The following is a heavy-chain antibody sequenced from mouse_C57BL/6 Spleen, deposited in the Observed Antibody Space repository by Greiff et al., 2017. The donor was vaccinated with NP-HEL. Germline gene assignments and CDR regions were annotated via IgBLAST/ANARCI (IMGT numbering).Heavy chain of an antibody. V-gene: IGHV1-80*01. CDR3: ARDSSGYVLYAMDY. J-gene: IGHJ4*01. CDR1: GYAFSSYW. Sequence: QVHVKQSGAELVKPGASVKISCKASGYAFSSYWMNWVKQRPGKGLEWIGQIYPGDGDTNYNGKFKGKATLTADKSSSTAYMQLSSLTSEDSAVYFCARDSSGYVLYAMDYWGQGTSVTVSS. D-gene: IGHD3-2*02. CDR2: IYPGDGDT.